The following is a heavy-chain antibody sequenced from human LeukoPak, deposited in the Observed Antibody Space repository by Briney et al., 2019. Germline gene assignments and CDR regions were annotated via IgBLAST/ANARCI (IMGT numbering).Heavy chain of an antibody. J-gene: IGHJ4*02. Sequence: GGSLRLSCAASGFTFSSYAMSWVRQAPGKGLEWVSAISGSGGSTYYADSVKGRFTISRDNSKNTLYLQMNSLRAEDTAVYYCAKDWNYYDSSGYYFDYWGQGTLVTVSS. V-gene: IGHV3-23*01. CDR3: AKDWNYYDSSGYYFDY. CDR1: GFTFSSYA. D-gene: IGHD3-22*01. CDR2: ISGSGGST.